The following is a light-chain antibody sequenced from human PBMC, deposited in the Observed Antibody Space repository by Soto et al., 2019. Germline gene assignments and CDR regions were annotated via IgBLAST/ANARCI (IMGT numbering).Light chain of an antibody. Sequence: EIVLTQSPGTLSLSPGERATLSCRASQSVSSSYLAWYQQKPGQAPRLLIYGASSRATGIPERSSGSGSGTDFTLTISRLEPEDFAVYYCQQYGSSPPLTCGGGTKVEIK. CDR3: QQYGSSPPLT. CDR2: GAS. CDR1: QSVSSSY. V-gene: IGKV3-20*01. J-gene: IGKJ4*01.